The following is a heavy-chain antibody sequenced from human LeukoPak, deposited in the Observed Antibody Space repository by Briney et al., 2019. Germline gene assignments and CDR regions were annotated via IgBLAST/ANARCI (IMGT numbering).Heavy chain of an antibody. D-gene: IGHD1-26*01. V-gene: IGHV3-30*03. Sequence: GGSLRLSCAASGFTFSSYGMHWVRRAPGKGLEWVAVISYDGSNKYYADSVKGRFTISRDNSKNTLYLQMNSLRAEDTAVYYCASKELGGQGTLVTVSS. J-gene: IGHJ1*01. CDR1: GFTFSSYG. CDR3: ASKEL. CDR2: ISYDGSNK.